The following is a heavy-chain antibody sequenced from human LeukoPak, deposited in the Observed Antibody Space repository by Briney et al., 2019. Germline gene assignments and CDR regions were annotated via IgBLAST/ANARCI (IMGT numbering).Heavy chain of an antibody. D-gene: IGHD3-9*01. CDR1: GFTFSSYG. J-gene: IGHJ4*02. V-gene: IGHV3-30*02. CDR3: AKDGRYFDWLEGY. Sequence: GGSLRLSCAASGFTFSSYGMHWVRQAPGKGLEWVAFIRYDGSNKYYADSVKGRFTISRDNSKNTLYLQMNSLRAEDTAVYYCAKDGRYFDWLEGYWGQGTLVTVSS. CDR2: IRYDGSNK.